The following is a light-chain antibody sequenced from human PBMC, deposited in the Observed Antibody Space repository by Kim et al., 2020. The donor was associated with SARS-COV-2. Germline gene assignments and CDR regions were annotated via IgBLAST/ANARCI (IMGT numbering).Light chain of an antibody. Sequence: EISLTQSPGTLSLSPGERATLSCRAGQSVTSKSLAWYQQKPGQAPRLLIYGASSRATGIPDRFSGSGSGTDFILTISRLEPEDFAVYYCQQYNNSPLFGQGTRLEIK. CDR3: QQYNNSPL. CDR1: QSVTSKS. CDR2: GAS. J-gene: IGKJ5*01. V-gene: IGKV3-20*01.